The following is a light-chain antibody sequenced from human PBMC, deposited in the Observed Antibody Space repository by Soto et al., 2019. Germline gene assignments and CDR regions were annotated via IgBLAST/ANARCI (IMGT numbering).Light chain of an antibody. J-gene: IGKJ1*01. CDR2: WAS. Sequence: DVVMTQSPDSLAVSLGERATINCKSSQSVLYSSNNKNYLAWYQQKPGQPPKLLIYWASTRESGVPDRFSGSGSGTDFTLTISSLQAEDVAVHYCQQYYNTPWTFGQGTKVEIK. CDR3: QQYYNTPWT. V-gene: IGKV4-1*01. CDR1: QSVLYSSNNKNY.